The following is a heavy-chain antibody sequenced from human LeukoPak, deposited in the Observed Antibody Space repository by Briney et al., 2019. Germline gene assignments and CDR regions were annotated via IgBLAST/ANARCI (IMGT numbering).Heavy chain of an antibody. CDR1: GFTFSSYA. CDR3: AKGRSSSTRPDFDY. D-gene: IGHD2-2*01. Sequence: PGGSLRLSCAASGFTFSSYAMSWVRQAPGKGGEWGSAISGSGVSTYYADSVKGRFTISRDNSKNTLYLQMNSLRAEETAVYYCAKGRSSSTRPDFDYWGQGTLVTVSS. V-gene: IGHV3-23*01. CDR2: ISGSGVST. J-gene: IGHJ4*02.